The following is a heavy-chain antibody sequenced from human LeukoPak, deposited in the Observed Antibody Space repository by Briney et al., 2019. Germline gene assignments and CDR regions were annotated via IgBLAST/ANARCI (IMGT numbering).Heavy chain of an antibody. CDR1: GITFSSYA. Sequence: GGSLRLSCAASGITFSSYAMSWVRQAPGKGLEWVSAISGSGDTTYYADSVKGRFTISRDSSRNTLYLHMNSLRAEDTAVYYCAKDRVIATGIGEFDYWGQGTLVTVSS. V-gene: IGHV3-23*01. CDR3: AKDRVIATGIGEFDY. CDR2: ISGSGDTT. D-gene: IGHD6-13*01. J-gene: IGHJ4*02.